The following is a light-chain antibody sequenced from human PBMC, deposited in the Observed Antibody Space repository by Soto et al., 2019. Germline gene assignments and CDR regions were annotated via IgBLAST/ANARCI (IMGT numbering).Light chain of an antibody. CDR2: LGS. J-gene: IGKJ2*01. CDR1: QSLLHSNGYNY. CDR3: MQVLQTPYT. Sequence: DIVMTQSPLSLPVTPGEPASISCRSSQSLLHSNGYNYLDWYLQKPGQSPHILIYLGSIRASGVPDRFSGSGSGTDFTLKISRVEAEDVGVYYCMQVLQTPYTFGQGTKLEIK. V-gene: IGKV2-28*01.